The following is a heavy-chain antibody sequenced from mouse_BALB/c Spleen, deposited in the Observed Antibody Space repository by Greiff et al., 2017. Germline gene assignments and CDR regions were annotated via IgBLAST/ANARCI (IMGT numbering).Heavy chain of an antibody. D-gene: IGHD1-1*01. CDR1: GFTFSSYA. V-gene: IGHV5-6-5*01. Sequence: EVQLVESGGGLVKPGGSLKLSCAASGFTFSSYAMSWVRQTPEKRLEWVASISSGGSTYYPDSVKGRFTISRDNARNILYLQMSSLRSEDTAMYYCARGFYFYFDYWGQGTTLTVSS. CDR3: ARGFYFYFDY. CDR2: ISSGGST. J-gene: IGHJ2*01.